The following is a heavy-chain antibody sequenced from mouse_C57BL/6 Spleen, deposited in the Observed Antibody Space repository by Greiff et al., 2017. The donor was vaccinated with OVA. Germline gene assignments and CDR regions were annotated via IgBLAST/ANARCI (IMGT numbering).Heavy chain of an antibody. J-gene: IGHJ3*01. CDR3: ARSPDYYGSSYSFAY. CDR1: GYTFTSYW. V-gene: IGHV1-55*01. Sequence: VQLQQPGAELVKPGASVKMSCKASGYTFTSYWITWVKQRPGQGLEWIGDIYPGSGSTNYNEKFKSKATLTVDTSSSTAYMQLSSLTSEDSAVYYCARSPDYYGSSYSFAYWGQGTLVTVSA. D-gene: IGHD1-1*01. CDR2: IYPGSGST.